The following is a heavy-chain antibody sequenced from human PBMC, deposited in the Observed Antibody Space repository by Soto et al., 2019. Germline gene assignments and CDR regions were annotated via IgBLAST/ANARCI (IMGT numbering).Heavy chain of an antibody. V-gene: IGHV4-59*01. J-gene: IGHJ4*02. CDR2: MYYSGST. D-gene: IGHD3-10*01. CDR3: ARDLGGPYDY. Sequence: SETLSLTCTVSGVSISTYYWSWIRQPPGKGLEWIGYMYYSGSTTFNPSLKSRVTTSVDTTKNQISLKLRSVTAADTAVYYCARDLGGPYDYWGQGTLVTVSS. CDR1: GVSISTYY.